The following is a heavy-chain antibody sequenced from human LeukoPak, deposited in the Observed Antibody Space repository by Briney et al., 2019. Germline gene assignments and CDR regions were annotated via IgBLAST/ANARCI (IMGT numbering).Heavy chain of an antibody. V-gene: IGHV4-59*01. D-gene: IGHD6-19*01. Sequence: KPSETLSLTCTVSGGSISSYYWSWIRQPPGKGLEWIGYIYYSGSTNYNPSLKSRVTISVDTSKNQFSLKLSSVTAADTAVYYCARVGEAVAGTDYFDYWGQGTLVTVSS. CDR2: IYYSGST. CDR1: GGSISSYY. J-gene: IGHJ4*02. CDR3: ARVGEAVAGTDYFDY.